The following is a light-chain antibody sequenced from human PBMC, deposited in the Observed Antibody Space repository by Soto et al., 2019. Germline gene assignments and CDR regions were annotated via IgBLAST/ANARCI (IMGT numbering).Light chain of an antibody. V-gene: IGKV3-20*01. CDR2: GAS. CDR3: QQYGSSPWT. CDR1: QSXSSSY. Sequence: EIVLTQSPGXXXLSPGXRAXXXXXASQSXSSSYLAWYQQKPGQAPRPLIYGASSRAIGIPDRFSGSGSGTDFTLTISRLEPEDFAVYYCQQYGSSPWTFGQGTKVEIK. J-gene: IGKJ1*01.